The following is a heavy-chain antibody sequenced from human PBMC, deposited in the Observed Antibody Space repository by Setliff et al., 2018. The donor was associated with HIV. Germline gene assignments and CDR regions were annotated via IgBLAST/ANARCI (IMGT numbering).Heavy chain of an antibody. D-gene: IGHD3-10*01. Sequence: GGSLRLSCAASGFSISSYAMNWVRQAPGKGLDWVAHIGSSNHGIHYTASVQGRFTVSRDNANNLLFLQMNNLRDEDTAVYYCASFYGDYGYWGHGTQVTAPQ. CDR3: ASFYGDYGY. V-gene: IGHV3-48*02. CDR1: GFSISSYA. J-gene: IGHJ4*01. CDR2: IGSSNHGI.